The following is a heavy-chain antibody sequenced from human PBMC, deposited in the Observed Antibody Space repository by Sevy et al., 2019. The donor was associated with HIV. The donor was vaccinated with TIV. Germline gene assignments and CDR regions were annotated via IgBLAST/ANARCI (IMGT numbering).Heavy chain of an antibody. CDR3: ARGLSDYGDLFFDY. CDR2: IKQDGTEV. Sequence: GGSLRLSCAASGFTFSTYWMNWVRQAPGEGLEWLANIKQDGTEVNYVDSVKGRFTISRDNAKKSVYLQMDSLTAEDTAVYYCARGLSDYGDLFFDYWCEGVLVTVSS. J-gene: IGHJ4*02. CDR1: GFTFSTYW. V-gene: IGHV3-7*01. D-gene: IGHD4-17*01.